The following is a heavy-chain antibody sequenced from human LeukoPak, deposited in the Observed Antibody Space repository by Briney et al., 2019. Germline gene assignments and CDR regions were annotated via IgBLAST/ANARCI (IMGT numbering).Heavy chain of an antibody. V-gene: IGHV1-18*01. CDR2: ISAYNGNT. CDR1: GYTFTSYG. D-gene: IGHD2-2*01. Sequence: GASVKVSXKASGYTFTSYGISWVRQAPGQGLEWMGWISAYNGNTNYAQKLQGRVTMTTDTSTSTAYMELRSLRSDGTAVYYCARDILVVPAAHDAFDIWGQGTMVTVSS. J-gene: IGHJ3*02. CDR3: ARDILVVPAAHDAFDI.